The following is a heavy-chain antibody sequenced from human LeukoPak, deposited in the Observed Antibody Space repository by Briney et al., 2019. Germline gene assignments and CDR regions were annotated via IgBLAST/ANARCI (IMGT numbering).Heavy chain of an antibody. D-gene: IGHD6-19*01. CDR3: AKAGQWLAPGDY. Sequence: GGSLRLSCAASGLTFSSYGMHWVRQAPGKGLEWMAVISYDVSNKYYADSVKGRFTISRDNSKNTLYLQMNSLRAEDTAVYYCAKAGQWLAPGDYWGQGTLVTVSS. J-gene: IGHJ4*02. V-gene: IGHV3-30*18. CDR2: ISYDVSNK. CDR1: GLTFSSYG.